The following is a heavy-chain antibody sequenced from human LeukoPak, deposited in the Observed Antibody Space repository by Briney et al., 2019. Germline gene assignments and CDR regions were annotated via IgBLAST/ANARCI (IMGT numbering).Heavy chain of an antibody. V-gene: IGHV4-34*01. D-gene: IGHD1-26*01. CDR2: INHSGST. CDR1: GGSFRGSY. J-gene: IGHJ4*02. CDR3: AWALGPREPLGY. Sequence: SETLSLTCAVYGGSFRGSYWSWIRNPPGKGLEWIGEINHSGSTNYNPSLKSRVTISVDTSKNQFSLKLSSVTAADTAVYYCAWALGPREPLGYWGQGTLVTVSS.